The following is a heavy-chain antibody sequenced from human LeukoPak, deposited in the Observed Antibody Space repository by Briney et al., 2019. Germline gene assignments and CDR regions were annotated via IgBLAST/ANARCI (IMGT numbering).Heavy chain of an antibody. J-gene: IGHJ4*02. D-gene: IGHD6-19*01. CDR3: ARDDRLYSSGWSPYFDY. CDR1: EINFSSSW. V-gene: IGHV3-30-3*01. CDR2: ISYDGSNK. Sequence: GGSLTLSCAASEINFSSSWMHWVRQAPGKGLEWVAVISYDGSNKYYADSVKGRFTISRDNSKNTLYLQMNSLRAEDTAVYYCARDDRLYSSGWSPYFDYWGQGTLVTVSS.